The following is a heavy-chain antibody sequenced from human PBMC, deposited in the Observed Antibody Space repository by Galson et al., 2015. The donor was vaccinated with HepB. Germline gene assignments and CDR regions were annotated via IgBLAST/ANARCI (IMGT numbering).Heavy chain of an antibody. V-gene: IGHV5-10-1*01. CDR2: IDPSDSYT. CDR3: ASRHSYFASGTWYNVSDF. J-gene: IGHJ4*02. CDR1: GYSFTTFW. Sequence: QSGAEVKKPGESLRISCKASGYSFTTFWISWVRQMPGKGLEWMGRIDPSDSYTDYSPPFQGHVTISADKSITTAYLQWSSLKASDTAMHYCASRHSYFASGTWYNVSDFWGQGTLVTVSS. D-gene: IGHD3-10*01.